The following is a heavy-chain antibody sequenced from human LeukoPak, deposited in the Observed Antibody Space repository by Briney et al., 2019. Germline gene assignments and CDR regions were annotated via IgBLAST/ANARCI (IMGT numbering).Heavy chain of an antibody. CDR2: VTWSSENI. J-gene: IGHJ6*02. V-gene: IGHV3-9*01. CDR3: AKDLWRHSWYYGLDV. Sequence: GGSLRLSCVASGFTFHDYAMHWVRQAPGKGLEWFSGVTWSSENIGYADSVKGRFTISRDNAKNSLYLQMNSLRPEDTALYYCAKDLWRHSWYYGLDVWGQGTTVTVSS. CDR1: GFTFHDYA. D-gene: IGHD3-10*01.